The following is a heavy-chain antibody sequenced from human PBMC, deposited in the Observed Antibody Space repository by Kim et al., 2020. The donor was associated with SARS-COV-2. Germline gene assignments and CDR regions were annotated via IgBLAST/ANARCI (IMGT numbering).Heavy chain of an antibody. J-gene: IGHJ5*02. Sequence: SETLSLTCTVSGGSTSITSYYWAWIRQPPGKGLEWIASMSYSGRTYYNPSLQSRVAISVDTSKDQFSLNLYSVTAADTAIYFCARDSVCTGGTCLLFDPWGQGTLVTVSS. V-gene: IGHV4-39*02. CDR1: GGSTSITSYY. CDR2: MSYSGRT. CDR3: ARDSVCTGGTCLLFDP. D-gene: IGHD2-8*02.